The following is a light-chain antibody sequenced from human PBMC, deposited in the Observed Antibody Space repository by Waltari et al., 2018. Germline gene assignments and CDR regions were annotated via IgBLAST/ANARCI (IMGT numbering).Light chain of an antibody. J-gene: IGLJ1*01. CDR3: SSFTRSNTYV. V-gene: IGLV2-14*01. CDR1: SRHVGSYHL. Sequence: QSALTQPASVSRSPGPSITTPCTGTSRHVGSYHLVSWYQLHPGKAPKLMIYEVSNRPSGVSSRFSASKSGSTASLTISGLQAEDEADYHCSSFTRSNTYVFGAGTKVTVL. CDR2: EVS.